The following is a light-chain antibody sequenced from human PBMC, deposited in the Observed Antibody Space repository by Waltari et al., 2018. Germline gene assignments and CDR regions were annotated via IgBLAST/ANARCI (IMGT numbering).Light chain of an antibody. CDR1: QSVSSY. CDR3: QQRSNWPPTWT. CDR2: DAS. Sequence: EIVLTQSPATLSLSPGERATPPCRASQSVSSYLAWYQQKPGQAPRLLIYDASNRATGIPARFSGSGSGTDFTLTISSLEPEDFAVYYCQQRSNWPPTWTFGQGTKVEIK. J-gene: IGKJ1*01. V-gene: IGKV3-11*01.